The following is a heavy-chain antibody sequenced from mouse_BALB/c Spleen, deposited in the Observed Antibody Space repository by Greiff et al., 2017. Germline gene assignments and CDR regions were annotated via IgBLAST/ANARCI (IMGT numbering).Heavy chain of an antibody. J-gene: IGHJ2*01. CDR3: ARLGRDYFDY. CDR2: INPSNGRT. D-gene: IGHD4-1*01. Sequence: QVQLQQSGAELVKPGASVKLSCKASGYTFTSYWMHWVKQRPGQGLEWIGEINPSNGRTNYNEKFKSKATLTVDKSSSTAYMQLSSLTSEDSAVYYCARLGRDYFDYWGQGTTLTVAS. V-gene: IGHV1S81*02. CDR1: GYTFTSYW.